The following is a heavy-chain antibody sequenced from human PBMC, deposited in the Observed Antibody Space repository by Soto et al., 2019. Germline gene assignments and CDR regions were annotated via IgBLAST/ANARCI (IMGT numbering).Heavy chain of an antibody. V-gene: IGHV4-34*01. D-gene: IGHD1-26*01. CDR2: INHSGFT. Sequence: SETLSLTCAVSRGSLRGHYWSWIRQSPEKGLEWIGEINHSGFTNYNPTLKSRVTISRDASKNQFSLRLSSMTAADSAVYFCARAAVKLGATLFDSWGQGTLVTVSS. J-gene: IGHJ4*02. CDR3: ARAAVKLGATLFDS. CDR1: RGSLRGHY.